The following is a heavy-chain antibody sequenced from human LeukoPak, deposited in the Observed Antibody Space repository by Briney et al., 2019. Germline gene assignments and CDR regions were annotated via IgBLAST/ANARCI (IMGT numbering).Heavy chain of an antibody. J-gene: IGHJ4*02. CDR2: ISSSSSYI. V-gene: IGHV3-21*01. CDR3: AARNYDFWSGYSSNDY. D-gene: IGHD3-3*01. CDR1: GFTFSNFF. Sequence: PGGSLRLSCSASGFTFSNFFMHWIRQAPGKGLEWVSSISSSSSYIYYADSVKGRFTISRDNAKNSLYLQMNSLRAEDTAVYYCAARNYDFWSGYSSNDYWGQGTLVTVSS.